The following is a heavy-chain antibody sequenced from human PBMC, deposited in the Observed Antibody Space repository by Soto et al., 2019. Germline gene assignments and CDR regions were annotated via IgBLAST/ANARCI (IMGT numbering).Heavy chain of an antibody. CDR1: GFTFSSYA. CDR3: AKSGTTHLYYYYYGMDV. Sequence: GGSLRLSCAAPGFTFSSYAMSWVRQAPGKGLEWVSAISGSGGSTYYADSVKGRFTISRDNSKNTLYLQMNSLRAEDTAVYYCAKSGTTHLYYYYYGMDVWGQGTTVTVSS. J-gene: IGHJ6*02. CDR2: ISGSGGST. D-gene: IGHD1-7*01. V-gene: IGHV3-23*01.